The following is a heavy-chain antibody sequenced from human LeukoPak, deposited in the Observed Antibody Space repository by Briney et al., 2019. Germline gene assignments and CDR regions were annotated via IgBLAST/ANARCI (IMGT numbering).Heavy chain of an antibody. CDR1: GYTFTSYD. Sequence: GASVKVSCKASGYTFTSYDINWVRQATGQGLEWMGWMNPNSGNTGYAQKFQGRVTMTRNTSISTAYTELSSLRCEDTAVYYCARVGEYDFWSGYSYYYYMDVWGKGTTVTVSS. J-gene: IGHJ6*03. V-gene: IGHV1-8*01. CDR3: ARVGEYDFWSGYSYYYYMDV. CDR2: MNPNSGNT. D-gene: IGHD3-3*01.